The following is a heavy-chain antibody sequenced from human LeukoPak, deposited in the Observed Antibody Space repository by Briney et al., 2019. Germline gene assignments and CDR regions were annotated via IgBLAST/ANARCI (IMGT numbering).Heavy chain of an antibody. J-gene: IGHJ4*02. CDR2: IYTSGST. D-gene: IGHD1-26*01. Sequence: SQTLSLTCTVSGGSMSSGSYYWSWIRQPAGKGLKWIGRIYTSGSTKYNPSVESRVTISVDTPKNQFSLKLNSVTAADTAVYYCAREWGNAGLFDYWGQGTLVTVSS. CDR3: AREWGNAGLFDY. V-gene: IGHV4-61*02. CDR1: GGSMSSGSYY.